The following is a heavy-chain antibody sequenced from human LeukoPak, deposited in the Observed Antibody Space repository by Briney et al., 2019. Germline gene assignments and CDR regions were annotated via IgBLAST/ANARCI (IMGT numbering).Heavy chain of an antibody. CDR3: ANSKVPREYCSATSCYAGFGAFDI. D-gene: IGHD2-2*01. CDR2: ISYDGTEK. J-gene: IGHJ3*02. V-gene: IGHV3-30*18. CDR1: GFTFSGYG. Sequence: PGGSLRLSCAASGFTFSGYGMHWVRQAPGKGLEWVAVISYDGTEKYYEDSVKGRFTISRDNSKNTLYLQMNSLRTEDTAVYYCANSKVPREYCSATSCYAGFGAFDIWGQGTMVPVSS.